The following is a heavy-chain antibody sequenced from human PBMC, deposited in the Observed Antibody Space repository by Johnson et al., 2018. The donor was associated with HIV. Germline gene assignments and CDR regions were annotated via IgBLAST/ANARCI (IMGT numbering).Heavy chain of an antibody. V-gene: IGHV3-11*04. CDR2: ISRIERTI. Sequence: QVQLVESGGGVARPGGSLDPPFEPPGSPLDDYSLIWVGQAPGRGRGGVYSISRIERTINSATSLGAQLTISRDNAKNSLYLQMNSLRAEDTAVYYCARNGLIPAAKGVAFDIWGQGTTVTVSS. CDR1: GSPLDDYS. J-gene: IGHJ3*02. D-gene: IGHD2-2*01. CDR3: ARNGLIPAAKGVAFDI.